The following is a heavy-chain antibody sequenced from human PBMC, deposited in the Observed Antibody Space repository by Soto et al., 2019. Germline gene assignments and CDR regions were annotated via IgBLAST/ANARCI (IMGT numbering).Heavy chain of an antibody. J-gene: IGHJ6*02. D-gene: IGHD2-21*02. V-gene: IGHV3-30*18. Sequence: GGSLRLSCAASGFTFSSYGMHWVRQAPGKGLEWVAVISYDGFNKYYGDSVKGRLTISRDNSKNTLYLQMNSLRAEDTAVYFFAKGTEEGDRHYYYYYAMDVWGQGTTVTVSS. CDR1: GFTFSSYG. CDR2: ISYDGFNK. CDR3: AKGTEEGDRHYYYYYAMDV.